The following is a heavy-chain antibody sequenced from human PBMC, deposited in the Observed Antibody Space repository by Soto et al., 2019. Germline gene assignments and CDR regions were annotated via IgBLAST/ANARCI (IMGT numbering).Heavy chain of an antibody. V-gene: IGHV1-3*01. D-gene: IGHD3-3*01. CDR3: ARDVSPYDFWSGYYRYYYYYGMDV. Sequence: VASVKVSCKXSGYTFTSYAMHWVRQAPGQRLEWMGWINAGNGNTKYSQKFQGRVTITRDTSASTAYMELSSLRSEDTAVYYCARDVSPYDFWSGYYRYYYYYGMDVWGQGTTVTVSS. J-gene: IGHJ6*02. CDR2: INAGNGNT. CDR1: GYTFTSYA.